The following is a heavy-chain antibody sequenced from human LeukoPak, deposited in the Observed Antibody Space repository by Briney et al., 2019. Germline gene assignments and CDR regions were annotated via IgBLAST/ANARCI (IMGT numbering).Heavy chain of an antibody. V-gene: IGHV3-21*01. Sequence: PGGSLRLSCAASGFIFNIYGMHWVRQAPGKGLEWVSSISSSSSYIYYADSVKGRFTISRDNVKNSLYLQMNSLGVEDTAAYYCAREGSDWNYYYYIDVWGKGTTVTISS. D-gene: IGHD6-19*01. J-gene: IGHJ6*03. CDR2: ISSSSSYI. CDR1: GFIFNIYG. CDR3: AREGSDWNYYYYIDV.